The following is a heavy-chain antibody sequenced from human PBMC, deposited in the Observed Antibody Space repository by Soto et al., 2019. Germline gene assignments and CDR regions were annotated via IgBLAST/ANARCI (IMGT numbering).Heavy chain of an antibody. CDR2: IYFTGYT. CDR1: GGSLSSHY. V-gene: IGHV4-59*11. Sequence: QVQLQESGPGLVKPSETLSLTCTVSGGSLSSHYWSWIRQSPGKGLEWIGYIYFTGYTNYNPSLKNRVTISVDTSKSQFSLSRSSVTAADTAVYYCATVAMTSLQVFDYWGQGTLVSVSS. D-gene: IGHD2-15*01. J-gene: IGHJ4*02. CDR3: ATVAMTSLQVFDY.